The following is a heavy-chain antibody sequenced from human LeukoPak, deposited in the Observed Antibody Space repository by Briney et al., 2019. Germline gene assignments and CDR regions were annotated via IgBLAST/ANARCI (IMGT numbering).Heavy chain of an antibody. CDR1: VGSIRDYY. J-gene: IGHJ4*02. CDR3: ARGNKCAGVFDY. Sequence: SETLSLTCSVSVGSIRDYYWSWIRQPPGKGLEWIGYIYSSGSTSYNPSLKGQVTISLDTSKNQFSLKLSSVTAADTAVYYCARGNKCAGVFDYWGQGTLVTISS. V-gene: IGHV4-59*01. CDR2: IYSSGST. D-gene: IGHD1/OR15-1a*01.